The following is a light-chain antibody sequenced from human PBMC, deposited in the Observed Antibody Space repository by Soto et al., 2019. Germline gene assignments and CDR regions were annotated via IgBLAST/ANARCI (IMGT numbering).Light chain of an antibody. CDR3: AAWEDRLTGWV. Sequence: QSVLTQPPSASETPGQRVTISWSGSSSNIGRNTVNWYQQLPGTAPKLLIYSNNQRPSGVPDRFSGSKSSTSASLAICGLQSEDEADYYCAAWEDRLTGWVFGGGTELT. CDR2: SNN. CDR1: SSNIGRNT. J-gene: IGLJ3*02. V-gene: IGLV1-44*01.